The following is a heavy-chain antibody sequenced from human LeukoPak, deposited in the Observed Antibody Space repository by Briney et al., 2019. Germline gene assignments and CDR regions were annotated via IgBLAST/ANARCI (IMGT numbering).Heavy chain of an antibody. CDR3: ARQEYSTPGENAFDI. CDR2: IYYSGST. CDR1: GGSISSSSYY. D-gene: IGHD6-6*01. Sequence: SETLSLTCTVSGGSISSSSYYWGWIRQPPGKGLEWIGRIYYSGSTCYNPSLKSRLTISVDTSKNQFSLKLSSVTAADTAVYYCARQEYSTPGENAFDIWGQGTMVTVSS. V-gene: IGHV4-39*01. J-gene: IGHJ3*02.